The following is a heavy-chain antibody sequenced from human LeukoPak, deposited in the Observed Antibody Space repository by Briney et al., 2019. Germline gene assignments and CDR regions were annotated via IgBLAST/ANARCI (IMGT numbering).Heavy chain of an antibody. D-gene: IGHD2-15*01. V-gene: IGHV3-23*01. CDR2: ISGSGGST. J-gene: IGHJ4*02. CDR3: AKQLGYCSDGSCYFPY. CDR1: GFTFSSYA. Sequence: GGSLRLSCAASGFTFSSYAMSWVRQAPGKGLEWVSGISGSGGSTYYVDSVKGRFTISRDNSKSTLCLQMNSLRAEDTAVYYCAKQLGYCSDGSCYFPYWGQGTLVTVSS.